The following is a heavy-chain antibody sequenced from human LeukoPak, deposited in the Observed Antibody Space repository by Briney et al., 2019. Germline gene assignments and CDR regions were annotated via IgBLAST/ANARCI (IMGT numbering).Heavy chain of an antibody. D-gene: IGHD6-19*01. V-gene: IGHV3-30*18. CDR1: GFTFSSYG. J-gene: IGHJ4*02. CDR3: AKIPMAGTGISNY. CDR2: ISYDGSNK. Sequence: GRSLRLSCAASGFTFSSYGMHWVRQAPGKGLEWVAVISYDGSNKYYADSVKGRFTISRDNSKNTLYLQMNSLRAEDTAGYYCAKIPMAGTGISNYWGQGTLVTVSS.